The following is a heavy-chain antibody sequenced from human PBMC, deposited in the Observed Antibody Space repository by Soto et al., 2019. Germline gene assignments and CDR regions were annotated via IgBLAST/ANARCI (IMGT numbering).Heavy chain of an antibody. Sequence: SETLSLTCAVYGGSFSGYYWSWIRQPPGKGLEWIGEINHSGSTNYNPSLKSRVTISVDTSKNQFSLKLSSVTAADTAVHYCARGYPHTIFGVVPYYYGMDVWGQGTTVTVSS. J-gene: IGHJ6*02. CDR1: GGSFSGYY. CDR3: ARGYPHTIFGVVPYYYGMDV. V-gene: IGHV4-34*01. D-gene: IGHD3-3*01. CDR2: INHSGST.